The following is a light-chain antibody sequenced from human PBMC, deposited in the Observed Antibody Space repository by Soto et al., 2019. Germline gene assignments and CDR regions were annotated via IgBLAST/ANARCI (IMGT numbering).Light chain of an antibody. V-gene: IGKV3-11*01. CDR1: QSVSTY. CDR2: DAS. CDR3: QQRYNWPPLT. J-gene: IGKJ4*01. Sequence: EIVLTQSPATLSLSPGDRATLSCRASQSVSTYLAWYQQKPGQAPRLLVYDASNRATGIPARCSGSGSGTDFTLTISSLEPEDFAVYYCQQRYNWPPLTFGGGTKVEIK.